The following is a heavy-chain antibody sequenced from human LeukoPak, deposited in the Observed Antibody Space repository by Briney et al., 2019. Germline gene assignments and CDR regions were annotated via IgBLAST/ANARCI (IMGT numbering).Heavy chain of an antibody. CDR3: ARDSGMATINYFQH. Sequence: SVKVSCKASGGTFSSYAISWVRQAPGQGLEWMGGIIPIFGTANYAQKFQGRVTITADESTSTAYMELSSLRSEDTAVYYSARDSGMATINYFQHWGQGTLVTVSS. D-gene: IGHD5-24*01. J-gene: IGHJ1*01. CDR1: GGTFSSYA. CDR2: IIPIFGTA. V-gene: IGHV1-69*13.